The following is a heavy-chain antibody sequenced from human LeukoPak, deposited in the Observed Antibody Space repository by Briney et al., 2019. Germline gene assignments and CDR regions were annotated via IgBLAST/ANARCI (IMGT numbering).Heavy chain of an antibody. CDR1: GYTFTSYG. CDR2: ISAYNGNT. CDR3: AGHSRDYDYVWGSYWAFDI. J-gene: IGHJ3*02. V-gene: IGHV1-18*01. Sequence: ASVKVSCKASGYTFTSYGISWVRQAPGQGLEWMGWISAYNGNTNYAQKPQGRVTMTTDTSTSTAYMELRSLRSDDTAVYYCAGHSRDYDYVWGSYWAFDIWGQGTVVTVSS. D-gene: IGHD3-16*01.